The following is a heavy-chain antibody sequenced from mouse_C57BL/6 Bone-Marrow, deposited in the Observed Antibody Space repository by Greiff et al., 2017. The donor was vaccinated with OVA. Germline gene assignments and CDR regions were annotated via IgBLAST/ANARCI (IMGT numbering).Heavy chain of an antibody. CDR3: ARRGLSPWFAY. CDR2: ISSGGSYT. Sequence: DVKLMESGGDLVKPGGSLKLSCAASGFTFSSYGMSWVRQTPDKRLEWVATISSGGSYTYYPDSVKGRFTISRDNAKNTLYLQMSSLKSEDTAMYYCARRGLSPWFAYWGQGTLVTVSA. D-gene: IGHD2-4*01. J-gene: IGHJ3*01. V-gene: IGHV5-6*02. CDR1: GFTFSSYG.